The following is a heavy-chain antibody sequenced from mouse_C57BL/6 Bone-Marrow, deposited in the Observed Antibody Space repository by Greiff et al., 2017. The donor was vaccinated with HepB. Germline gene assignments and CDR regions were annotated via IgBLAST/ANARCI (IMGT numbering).Heavy chain of an antibody. Sequence: EVKLVESGPELVKPGASVKIPCKASGYTFTDYNMDWVKQRHGKSLEWIGDINPNNGGTIYNQKFKGKATLTVDKSSSTAYMELRSLTSEDTAVYYCARDYSTLSHWYFDVWGTMTTVTVSS. D-gene: IGHD1-1*01. CDR3: ARDYSTLSHWYFDV. CDR2: INPNNGGT. CDR1: GYTFTDYN. J-gene: IGHJ1*03. V-gene: IGHV1-18*01.